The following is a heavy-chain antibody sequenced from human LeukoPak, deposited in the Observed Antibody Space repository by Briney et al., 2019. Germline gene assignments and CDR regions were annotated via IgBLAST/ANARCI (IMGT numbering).Heavy chain of an antibody. V-gene: IGHV4-61*02. CDR1: GGSISSGSYY. J-gene: IGHJ6*03. Sequence: SETLSLTCTVSGGSISSGSYYWSWIRQPAGKGLEWIGRIYTSGSTNYNPSLKSRVTISVDTSTNQFSLKLSSVTAADTAVYYCARGLHTRYYYYYMDVWGKGTTVTVSS. D-gene: IGHD1-26*01. CDR3: ARGLHTRYYYYYMDV. CDR2: IYTSGST.